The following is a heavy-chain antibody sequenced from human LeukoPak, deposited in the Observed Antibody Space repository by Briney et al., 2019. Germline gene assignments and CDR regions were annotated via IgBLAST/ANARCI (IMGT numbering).Heavy chain of an antibody. J-gene: IGHJ6*02. V-gene: IGHV3-23*01. CDR2: VSGGSTST. Sequence: GGSLRLSCAATGFTFSTYAMSWVRQAPGKGLEWVSGVSGGSTSTYYADSVKGRFTISKDNAKNSLYLQMNSLRAEDTALYHCARNNGMDVWGQGTTVIVSS. CDR3: ARNNGMDV. CDR1: GFTFSTYA.